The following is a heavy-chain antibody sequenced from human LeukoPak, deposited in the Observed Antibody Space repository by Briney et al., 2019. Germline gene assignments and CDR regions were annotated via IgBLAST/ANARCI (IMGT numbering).Heavy chain of an antibody. CDR1: GYNFTTYW. D-gene: IGHD1-20*01. Sequence: GESLKISCKGSGYNFTTYWIGWVRQMPGKGLEWMGIIYPDDSDTRYNPSFQGQVTISADKSINTAYLQWNRLKASDNAIYYCARPLTRTNGFDYWGQGTLVTVPS. J-gene: IGHJ4*02. V-gene: IGHV5-51*01. CDR3: ARPLTRTNGFDY. CDR2: IYPDDSDT.